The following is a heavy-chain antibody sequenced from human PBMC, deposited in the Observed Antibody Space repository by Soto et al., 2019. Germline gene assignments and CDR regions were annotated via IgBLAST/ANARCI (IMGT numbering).Heavy chain of an antibody. CDR2: ISGSGGTI. CDR1: GFTLSSYS. Sequence: EVQLVESGGGLVQPGGSLRLSCAASGFTLSSYSMHWVRQAPGKGLEWVSYISGSGGTIYYADSVKGRFTISRDNAKNSLSVQMNSLRDEDTAVEFCARETGLRSSGWSYYFDSWGQGTRVTVSS. J-gene: IGHJ4*02. D-gene: IGHD6-19*01. V-gene: IGHV3-48*02. CDR3: ARETGLRSSGWSYYFDS.